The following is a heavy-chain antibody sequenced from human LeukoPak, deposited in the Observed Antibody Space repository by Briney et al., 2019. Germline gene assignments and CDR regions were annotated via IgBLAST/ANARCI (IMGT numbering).Heavy chain of an antibody. CDR2: IYSGGST. D-gene: IGHD6-6*01. CDR3: ARDLVGITCR. J-gene: IGHJ4*02. Sequence: AGGSLRLSCAASGFTVSSNYMSWVRQAPGKGLEWVSVIYSGGSTYYADSVKGRFTISGDNSKNTLYLQMNSLRAEDTAVYYCARDLVGITCRWGQGTLVTVSS. CDR1: GFTVSSNY. V-gene: IGHV3-53*01.